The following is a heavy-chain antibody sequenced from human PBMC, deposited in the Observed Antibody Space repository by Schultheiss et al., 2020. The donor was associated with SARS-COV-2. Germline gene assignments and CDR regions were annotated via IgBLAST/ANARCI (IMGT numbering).Heavy chain of an antibody. CDR3: AREYGDYGGNFDY. CDR1: GGSISSGGYY. V-gene: IGHV4-31*03. CDR2: IYYSGST. Sequence: SETLSLTCTVSGGSISSGGYYWSWIRQHPGKGLEWIGYIYYSGSTYYNPSLKSRVTISVDTSKNQFSLKLSSVTAADTAVYYCAREYGDYGGNFDYWGQGTLVTVSS. J-gene: IGHJ4*02. D-gene: IGHD4-17*01.